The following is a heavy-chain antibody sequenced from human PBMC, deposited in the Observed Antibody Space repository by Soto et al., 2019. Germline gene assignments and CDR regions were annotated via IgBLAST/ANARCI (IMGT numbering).Heavy chain of an antibody. D-gene: IGHD2-15*01. CDR3: ARVRIPYCSGGSCPGLDP. V-gene: IGHV5-51*01. J-gene: IGHJ5*02. CDR2: IYPGDSDT. Sequence: GESLKISCNGSGYSFNTHWIGLVRQMPGKGPEWMGIIYPGDSDTRYTPSFQGQVTISADKSISTAYLQWSSLRASDTAMYYCARVRIPYCSGGSCPGLDPWGQGTRVTVSS. CDR1: GYSFNTHW.